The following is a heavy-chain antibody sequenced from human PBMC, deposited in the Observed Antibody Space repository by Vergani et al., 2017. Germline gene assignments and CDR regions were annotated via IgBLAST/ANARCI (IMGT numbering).Heavy chain of an antibody. CDR3: VRDRGLCAGGRCYTEAWDY. V-gene: IGHV3-30-3*01. CDR1: GFALNRHA. CDR2: ISFDGTNE. J-gene: IGHJ4*02. Sequence: VQLVESGGGLVKRGGSLRLSCVVPGFALNRHAMYWVRQAPGKGLEWVVGISFDGTNEYYPDLVKGRFTISRDIAKNTLYLQVRSLRLEDTGVYHCVRDRGLCAGGRCYTEAWDYWGQGTPVTVSS. D-gene: IGHD2-2*02.